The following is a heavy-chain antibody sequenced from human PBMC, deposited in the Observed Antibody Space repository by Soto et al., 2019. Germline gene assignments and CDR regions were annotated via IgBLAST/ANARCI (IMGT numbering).Heavy chain of an antibody. J-gene: IGHJ4*02. CDR3: ARDGKVAFRGYSFGFDF. CDR2: MNVGTGGT. CDR1: GYRFTTHY. D-gene: IGHD5-18*01. Sequence: QVQLVQSGAEVKKPGASVRVSCEASGYRFTTHYIHWVRQAPGQGLEWMGRMNVGTGGTTYAQKFQGRVTMTRDTSISTAYMEVSSLKSDDTAIYSCARDGKVAFRGYSFGFDFWGQGALVTVSS. V-gene: IGHV1-2*06.